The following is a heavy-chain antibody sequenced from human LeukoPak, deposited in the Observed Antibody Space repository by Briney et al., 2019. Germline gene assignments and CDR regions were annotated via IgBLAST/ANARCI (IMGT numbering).Heavy chain of an antibody. D-gene: IGHD1-26*01. J-gene: IGHJ6*03. CDR3: ARSTLGSSGRYYYYYMDV. V-gene: IGHV4-38-2*02. CDR1: GYSISSGYY. CDR2: IYYSGST. Sequence: SETLSLTCTVSGYSISSGYYWGWIRQPPGKGLEWIGSIYYSGSTYYNPSLKSRVTISVDTSKNQFSLKLSSVTAADTAVYYCARSTLGSSGRYYYYYMDVWGKGTTVTVSS.